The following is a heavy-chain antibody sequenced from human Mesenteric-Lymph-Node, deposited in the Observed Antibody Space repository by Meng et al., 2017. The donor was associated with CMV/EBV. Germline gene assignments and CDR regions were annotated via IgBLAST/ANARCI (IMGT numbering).Heavy chain of an antibody. Sequence: ASVKVSCKASGYTFTGYYMHWVRQAPGQGLEWMGWINPNSGGTNYAQKFQGRVTMTRDTSISTAYMELSRLRSDDTAVYYCARDLVGTTVPFDYWGQGTLVTVSS. J-gene: IGHJ4*02. CDR3: ARDLVGTTVPFDY. V-gene: IGHV1-2*02. CDR2: INPNSGGT. CDR1: GYTFTGYY. D-gene: IGHD1-7*01.